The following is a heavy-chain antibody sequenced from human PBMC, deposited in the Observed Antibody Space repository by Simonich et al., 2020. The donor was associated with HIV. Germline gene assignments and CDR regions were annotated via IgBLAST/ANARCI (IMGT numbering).Heavy chain of an antibody. D-gene: IGHD2-2*01. Sequence: QVQLQQWGAGLLKPSETLSLTCAVYGGSVSGNYWSWLRQPPGKGREWIGKIKHSGSTNYNPALKSRVTISVDTSKNQFSLKLSSVTAADTAVYYCARGFYQRLYYFDYWGQGTLVTVSS. V-gene: IGHV4-34*01. J-gene: IGHJ4*02. CDR2: IKHSGST. CDR3: ARGFYQRLYYFDY. CDR1: GGSVSGNY.